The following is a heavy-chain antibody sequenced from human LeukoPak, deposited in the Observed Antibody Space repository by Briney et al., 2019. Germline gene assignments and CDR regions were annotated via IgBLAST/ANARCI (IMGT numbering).Heavy chain of an antibody. CDR1: GGSISIGSYF. Sequence: PSQTLSLTCNASGGSISIGSYFWSWIRQPAGKSLEWIGRVHTSGSTNYKPYLLGRITISLDTSKSQVSLKLMSVTAADTALYFCVREVDGFWSAADWWGQRTQVTVSS. J-gene: IGHJ4*02. CDR2: VHTSGST. D-gene: IGHD3-3*01. V-gene: IGHV4-61*02. CDR3: VREVDGFWSAADW.